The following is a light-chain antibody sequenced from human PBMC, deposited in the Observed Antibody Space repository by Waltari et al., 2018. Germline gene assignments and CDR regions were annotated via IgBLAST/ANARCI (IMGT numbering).Light chain of an antibody. Sequence: DIVLTQSPGTLSLSPGERATLSCRASQSVSSSYLAGYQQKPGQAPRLLIYGASSRATGIPDRFSGSGSGTDFTLTISRLEPEDFAVYYCQQYGSSPHTFGPGTKVDIK. CDR3: QQYGSSPHT. CDR2: GAS. J-gene: IGKJ3*01. CDR1: QSVSSSY. V-gene: IGKV3-20*01.